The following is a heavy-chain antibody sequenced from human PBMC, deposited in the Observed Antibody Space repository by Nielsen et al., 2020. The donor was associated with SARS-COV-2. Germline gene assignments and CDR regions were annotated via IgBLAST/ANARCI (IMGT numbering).Heavy chain of an antibody. Sequence: SVKVSCKASGGTFSSYAISWVRQAPGQGLEWMGGIIPIFGTANYAQKFQGRVTITADESTSTAYMELSSLRSEDTAVYYCARLLLSDGYFDYWGQGTLVTVSS. J-gene: IGHJ4*02. CDR2: IIPIFGTA. CDR1: GGTFSSYA. CDR3: ARLLLSDGYFDY. V-gene: IGHV1-69*13. D-gene: IGHD2-21*01.